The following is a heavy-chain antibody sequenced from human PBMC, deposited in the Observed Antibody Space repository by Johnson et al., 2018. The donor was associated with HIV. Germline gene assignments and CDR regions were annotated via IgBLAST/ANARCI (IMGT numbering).Heavy chain of an antibody. J-gene: IGHJ3*02. CDR2: IRYDGSNK. Sequence: VQLVESGGGVVQPGRSLRHSCAASGFAFNAYGMHWVRQAPGKGLQWVTFIRYDGSNKYYADSVNGRFTISRDNSKNTLYLQMNSLRAEDTAVYYCAKVGIVGATTGAFDIWGQGTMVTVSS. CDR3: AKVGIVGATTGAFDI. V-gene: IGHV3-30*02. CDR1: GFAFNAYG. D-gene: IGHD1-26*01.